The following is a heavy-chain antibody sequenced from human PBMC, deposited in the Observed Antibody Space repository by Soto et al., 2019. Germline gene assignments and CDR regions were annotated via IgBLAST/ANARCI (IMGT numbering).Heavy chain of an antibody. V-gene: IGHV1-46*01. CDR1: GYTFTSYY. Sequence: ASVKVSCKASGYTFTSYYMHWVRQAPGQGLEWMGIINPSGGSTSYAQKFQGRVTMTRDTSTSTVYMELSSLRSEDTAVYYCARGRPYDFWSGYHPGDVWGQGTTVTVS. J-gene: IGHJ6*02. CDR3: ARGRPYDFWSGYHPGDV. CDR2: INPSGGST. D-gene: IGHD3-3*01.